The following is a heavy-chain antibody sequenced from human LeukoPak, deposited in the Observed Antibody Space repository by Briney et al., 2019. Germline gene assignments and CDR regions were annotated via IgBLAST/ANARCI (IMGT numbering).Heavy chain of an antibody. V-gene: IGHV1-69*05. Sequence: ASAKVSPKASGGTLSSYATSSVPQAPGQGVEWVGEIIAIFGTANYAQKFQGRVTITTDESTSTAYMELSSLRSEDTAVYYCASNALPVRPDAFDIWGEGTMVTVSS. CDR3: ASNALPVRPDAFDI. CDR1: GGTLSSYA. D-gene: IGHD6-6*01. J-gene: IGHJ3*02. CDR2: IIAIFGTA.